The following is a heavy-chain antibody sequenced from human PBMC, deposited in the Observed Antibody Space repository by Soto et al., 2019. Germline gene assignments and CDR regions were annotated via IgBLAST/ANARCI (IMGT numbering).Heavy chain of an antibody. CDR1: GGSISSSNW. Sequence: SETLSLTCAVSGGSISSSNWWSWVRQPPGKGLEWIGEIYHSGSTNYNPSLKSRVTISVDKSKNQFSLKLSSVTAADTAVYYCARRGRGVVVPAASDNYWGQGTLVTAPQ. V-gene: IGHV4-4*02. J-gene: IGHJ4*02. CDR2: IYHSGST. CDR3: ARRGRGVVVPAASDNY. D-gene: IGHD2-2*01.